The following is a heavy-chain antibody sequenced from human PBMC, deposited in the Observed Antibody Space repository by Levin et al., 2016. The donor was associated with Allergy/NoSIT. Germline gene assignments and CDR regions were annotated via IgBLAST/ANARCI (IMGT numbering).Heavy chain of an antibody. CDR3: VRIVLMVYATLRSYGMDV. D-gene: IGHD2-8*01. J-gene: IGHJ6*02. V-gene: IGHV3-23*01. CDR2: ISGSGSST. Sequence: WIRQPPGKGLEWVSAISGSGSSTYYADSVKGRFTISRDNSKNTLYLQMNSLRAEDTAVYYCVRIVLMVYATLRSYGMDVWGQGTTVTVSS.